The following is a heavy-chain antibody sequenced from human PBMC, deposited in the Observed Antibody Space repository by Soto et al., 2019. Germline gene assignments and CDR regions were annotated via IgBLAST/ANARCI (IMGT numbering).Heavy chain of an antibody. CDR3: ARAEDIVATGDFDY. V-gene: IGHV1-2*02. CDR2: INPNSGGT. J-gene: IGHJ4*02. D-gene: IGHD5-12*01. CDR1: GYTFTGYY. Sequence: DSVKVSCTASGYTFTGYYMHWVRQAPGQGLEWMGWINPNSGGTNYAQKFQGRVTMTRDTSISTAYMELSRLRSDDTAVYYCARAEDIVATGDFDYWGQGPLFTVSS.